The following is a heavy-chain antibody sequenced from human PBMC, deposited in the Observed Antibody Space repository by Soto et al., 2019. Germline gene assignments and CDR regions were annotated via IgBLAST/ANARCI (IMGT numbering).Heavy chain of an antibody. CDR1: GFTFSDYY. Sequence: GGSLRLSCAASGFTFSDYYMSWIRQAPGKGLEWVSYISSSGSTIYYADYVKGRFTISRDNAKNSLYLQMNSLRAEDTAVYYCARVEYSGYDGDLYYYGMDVWGQGTTVTVSS. J-gene: IGHJ6*02. CDR2: ISSSGSTI. D-gene: IGHD5-12*01. CDR3: ARVEYSGYDGDLYYYGMDV. V-gene: IGHV3-11*01.